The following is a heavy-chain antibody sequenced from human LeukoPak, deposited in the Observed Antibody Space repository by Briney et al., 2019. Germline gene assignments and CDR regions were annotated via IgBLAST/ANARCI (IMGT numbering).Heavy chain of an antibody. CDR3: ARVGATGY. CDR1: GFTFSSYA. V-gene: IGHV3-30-3*01. D-gene: IGHD1-26*01. J-gene: IGHJ4*02. Sequence: GGSLRLSCSASGFTFSSYAMHWVRQAPGKGLEWVAVISYDGSNKYYADSVKGRFTISRDNSKNTLYLQMNSLRAEDTAVYYCARVGATGYWGQGTLVTASS. CDR2: ISYDGSNK.